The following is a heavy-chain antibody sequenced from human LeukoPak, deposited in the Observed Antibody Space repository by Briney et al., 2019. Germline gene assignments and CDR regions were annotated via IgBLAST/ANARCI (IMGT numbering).Heavy chain of an antibody. D-gene: IGHD3-22*01. J-gene: IGHJ4*02. V-gene: IGHV4-34*01. Sequence: SETLSLTCAVYGGSFSGYYWSWIRQPPGKGLEWIGEINHSGSTNYNPSLKSRVTISVDTSKNQFSLKLSSVTAADTAVYYCARRQSPWYYYDSSGYIDYWGQGTLVTVSS. CDR1: GGSFSGYY. CDR3: ARRQSPWYYYDSSGYIDY. CDR2: INHSGST.